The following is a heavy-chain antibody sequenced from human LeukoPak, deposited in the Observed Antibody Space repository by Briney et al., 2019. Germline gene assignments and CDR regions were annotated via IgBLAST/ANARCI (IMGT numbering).Heavy chain of an antibody. CDR3: VRGFDGYFGFDL. V-gene: IGHV3-30*03. CDR2: ISYDGSNK. Sequence: PGGSLRLSCAASGFTFSSYGMHWVRQAPGKGLEWVAFISYDGSNKYYADSVKGRFTISRDNSKNTLYLQMNSLRAEDTAVYYCVRGFDGYFGFDLWGQGTMVTVSS. CDR1: GFTFSSYG. J-gene: IGHJ3*01. D-gene: IGHD5-24*01.